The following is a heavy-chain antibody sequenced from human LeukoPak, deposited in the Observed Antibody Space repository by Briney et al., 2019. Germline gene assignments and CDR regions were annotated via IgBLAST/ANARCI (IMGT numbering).Heavy chain of an antibody. J-gene: IGHJ4*02. CDR1: GFAFSNYD. CDR3: ARDFSNNWSNDY. CDR2: ISRSDNTI. Sequence: PGGSLRLSCAASGFAFSNYDMNWVRQAPGKGLEWVSYISRSDNTIYYADSVKGRFTISRDNAKNSVYLQMNSLRAEDTAVYYCARDFSNNWSNDYWGQGTLVTVSS. D-gene: IGHD6-13*01. V-gene: IGHV3-48*03.